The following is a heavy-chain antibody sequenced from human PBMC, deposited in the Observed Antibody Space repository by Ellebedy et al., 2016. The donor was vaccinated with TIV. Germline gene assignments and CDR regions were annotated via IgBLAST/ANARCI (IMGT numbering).Heavy chain of an antibody. J-gene: IGHJ4*02. CDR1: GFTFSSYG. CDR2: ISSSSSYI. V-gene: IGHV3-21*01. Sequence: GGSLRLSCAASGFTFSSYGMHWVRQAPGKGLEWVSSISSSSSYIYYADSMKGRFTISRDNAKNSLYLQMNSLRAEDTAVYYCARDLSGRSGGGYWGQGTLVTVSS. D-gene: IGHD1-14*01. CDR3: ARDLSGRSGGGY.